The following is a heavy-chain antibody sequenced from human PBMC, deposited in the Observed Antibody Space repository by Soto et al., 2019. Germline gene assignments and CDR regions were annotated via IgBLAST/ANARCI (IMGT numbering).Heavy chain of an antibody. CDR3: MKGDNYFDY. CDR2: ISSNGGST. V-gene: IGHV3-64D*06. Sequence: GGSLRLSCSASGFTFSSYAMYWVRQAPGKGLEYVSGISSNGGSTYYADSVKGRFTISRDNSKNTLNLQMSSLRAEDTAVYYCMKGDNYFDYWGQGTLVTVSS. J-gene: IGHJ4*02. D-gene: IGHD3-9*01. CDR1: GFTFSSYA.